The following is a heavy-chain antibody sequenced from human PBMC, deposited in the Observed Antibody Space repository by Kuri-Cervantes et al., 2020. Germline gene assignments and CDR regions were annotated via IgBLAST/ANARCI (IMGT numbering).Heavy chain of an antibody. Sequence: GESLKISCAASGFTFSSYDMHWVRQATGKGLEWVSAIGTAGDTYYPGSVKGRFTISRENAKNSLYLQMNSLRAEDTAVYYCARQRYRGPFDYWGQGTLVTVSS. D-gene: IGHD3-9*01. V-gene: IGHV3-13*01. CDR3: ARQRYRGPFDY. CDR2: IGTAGDT. CDR1: GFTFSSYD. J-gene: IGHJ4*02.